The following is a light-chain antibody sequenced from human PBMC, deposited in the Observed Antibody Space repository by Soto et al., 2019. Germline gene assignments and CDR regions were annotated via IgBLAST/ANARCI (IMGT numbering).Light chain of an antibody. CDR1: QSVSSN. J-gene: IGKJ4*01. V-gene: IGKV3-15*01. CDR2: GAS. CDR3: QKYNGPPLT. Sequence: EIVMTQSPATLSVSPGERATLSCRASQSVSSNLAWYQQKPGQAPRLLIYGASTRATGIPARFSGSGSGTEFTLTISSLQSEDFATYYCQKYNGPPLTLGGGTRVEIK.